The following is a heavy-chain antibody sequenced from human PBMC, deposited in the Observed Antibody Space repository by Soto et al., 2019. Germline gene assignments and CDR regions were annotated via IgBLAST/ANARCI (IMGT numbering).Heavy chain of an antibody. J-gene: IGHJ4*02. CDR3: ARGGGYSYAAIDY. CDR2: LSYNGST. Sequence: SETLSLTCTVSGDSTINSYWSWIRQAPGKGPEWLGYLSYNGSTNYNPSLKSRVTISVDTSKNQFSLKLSSVTAADTAVYYCARGGGYSYAAIDYWGQGTLVTVSS. D-gene: IGHD5-18*01. CDR1: GDSTINSY. V-gene: IGHV4-59*12.